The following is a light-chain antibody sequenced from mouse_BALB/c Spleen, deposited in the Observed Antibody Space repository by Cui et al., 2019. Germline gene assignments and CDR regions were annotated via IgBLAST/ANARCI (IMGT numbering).Light chain of an antibody. CDR3: HQWSSYPWT. V-gene: IGKV4-80*01. J-gene: IGKJ1*01. Sequence: HIVLTQSPAIMSASLVEEITLTCSASSSVSYLHWYQQKSGTSPKLLIYSTSNLASGVPSRFSDSGSGTFYSLTISSVEAEDAADYYCHQWSSYPWTFGGGTKLEIK. CDR1: SSVSY. CDR2: STS.